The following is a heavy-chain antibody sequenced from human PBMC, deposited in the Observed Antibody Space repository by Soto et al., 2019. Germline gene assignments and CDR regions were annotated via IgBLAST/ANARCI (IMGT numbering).Heavy chain of an antibody. CDR3: VKAGTMAGTGTTPRSFDI. CDR2: ISFDGSNQ. CDR1: GFMFNAYG. J-gene: IGHJ3*02. D-gene: IGHD1-1*01. Sequence: GGSLRLSCAASGFMFNAYGMHWVRQAPGNGLEWVAFISFDGSNQYYEESVKGRFTIPRDNSKNTLYLQMHSLRAEDTAVYFCVKAGTMAGTGTTPRSFDIWGRGTMVTVS. V-gene: IGHV3-30*18.